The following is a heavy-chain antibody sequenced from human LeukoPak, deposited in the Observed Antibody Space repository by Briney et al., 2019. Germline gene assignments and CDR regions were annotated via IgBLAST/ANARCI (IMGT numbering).Heavy chain of an antibody. J-gene: IGHJ4*02. CDR1: GGSISHYY. D-gene: IGHD3-22*01. V-gene: IGHV4-59*01. CDR3: ARVSYYPPYYFDF. CDR2: IFYSGTT. Sequence: PSETLSLTCAVSGGSISHYYWSWIRQSPGKGLEWIGYIFYSGTTDYNPSLKSQVTFSVDTSKNQFSLKLSSVTAADTAVYYCARVSYYPPYYFDFWGQGTLVTVSS.